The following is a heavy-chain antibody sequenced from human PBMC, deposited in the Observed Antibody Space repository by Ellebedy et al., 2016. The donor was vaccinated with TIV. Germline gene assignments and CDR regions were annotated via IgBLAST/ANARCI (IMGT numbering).Heavy chain of an antibody. V-gene: IGHV4-4*02. CDR3: ARDVNFYASSGYWMSFDP. J-gene: IGHJ5*02. CDR1: GGSISMTNW. Sequence: MPSETLSLTCAVSGGSISMTNWWSWVRQAPGKGLEWIGEIFHSGSTNYNPSLKSRVTISVDKSKNQFSLRLSSVTAADTAVYYCARDVNFYASSGYWMSFDPWGQGTLVTVSS. D-gene: IGHD3-22*01. CDR2: IFHSGST.